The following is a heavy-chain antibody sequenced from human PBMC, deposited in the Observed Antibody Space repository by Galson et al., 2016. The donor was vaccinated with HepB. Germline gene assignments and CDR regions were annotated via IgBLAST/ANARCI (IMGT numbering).Heavy chain of an antibody. CDR3: ARISASYDYIWGSYDYYYGLDV. J-gene: IGHJ6*02. V-gene: IGHV2-70*01. CDR1: GFSLSTSKMC. D-gene: IGHD3-16*01. Sequence: PALVKPTQTLTLTCTFSGFSLSTSKMCVSWIRQPPGKALEWLALIDWDDDKYYSTSLKTRLTISKDTSKNQVVLTMTNMDPVDTATYYCARISASYDYIWGSYDYYYGLDVWGQGTTVTVSS. CDR2: IDWDDDK.